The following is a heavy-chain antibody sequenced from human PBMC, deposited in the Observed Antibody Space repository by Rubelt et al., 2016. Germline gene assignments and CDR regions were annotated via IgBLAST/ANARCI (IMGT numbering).Heavy chain of an antibody. V-gene: IGHV5-51*01. CDR1: GCSFPSYW. Sequence: EVQLVQSGAEVKKPGESLKISCKGSGCSFPSYWIGWVRQMPGKGLEWMGIIYPSDSDTRYSPSFQGQVTISADLKWNSLKASDTGMYYCARQGCSGTSCYTLYYMDVWGSGTTVTVSS. D-gene: IGHD2-2*02. CDR2: IYPSDSDT. CDR3: ARQGCSGTSCYTLYYMDV. J-gene: IGHJ6*03.